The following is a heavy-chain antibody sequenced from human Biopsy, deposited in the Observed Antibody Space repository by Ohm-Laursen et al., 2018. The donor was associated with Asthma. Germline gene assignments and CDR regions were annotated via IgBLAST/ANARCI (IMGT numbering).Heavy chain of an antibody. CDR2: VFWSGTT. Sequence: SDTLSLTCTVGGAYIGSRDHHWSWIRQSPGTGLEWIGFVFWSGTTHYNRSLERRLSISIDTTRNEFSMTLRSVTAADTAVYFCARVASYGDVYFGIDVWGQGTTVTVSS. J-gene: IGHJ6*02. CDR3: ARVASYGDVYFGIDV. D-gene: IGHD4-17*01. V-gene: IGHV4-30-4*02. CDR1: GAYIGSRDHH.